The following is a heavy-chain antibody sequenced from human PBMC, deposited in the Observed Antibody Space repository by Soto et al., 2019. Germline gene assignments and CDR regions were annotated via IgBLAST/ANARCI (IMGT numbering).Heavy chain of an antibody. CDR1: GGTFSSYA. Sequence: SVKVSCKASGGTFSSYAISWVRQAPGRGLEWMGGIIPIFGTANYAQKFQGRVTITADESTSTAYMELSSLRSEDTAVYYCASEEGVADYYYYGMDVWGQGTTVTVSS. CDR3: ASEEGVADYYYYGMDV. J-gene: IGHJ6*02. V-gene: IGHV1-69*13. D-gene: IGHD2-15*01. CDR2: IIPIFGTA.